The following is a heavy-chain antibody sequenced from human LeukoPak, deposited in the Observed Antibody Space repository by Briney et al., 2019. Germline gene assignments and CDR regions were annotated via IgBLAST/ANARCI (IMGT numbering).Heavy chain of an antibody. CDR3: ARDHYDSSGPLDY. V-gene: IGHV3-30*03. J-gene: IGHJ4*02. D-gene: IGHD3-22*01. Sequence: GGSLRLSCAASGFTFNSYGMHWVRQAPGKGLEWVAVISYDGSNKYYADSVKGRFTISRDNSKNTLYVQMNSLRAEDTAVYYCARDHYDSSGPLDYWGQGTLVTVSS. CDR1: GFTFNSYG. CDR2: ISYDGSNK.